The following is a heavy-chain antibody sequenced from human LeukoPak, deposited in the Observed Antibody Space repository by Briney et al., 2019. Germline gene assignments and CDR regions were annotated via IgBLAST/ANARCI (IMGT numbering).Heavy chain of an antibody. CDR1: RFTFSSYG. CDR3: AKGGEGYDILTGYYQPYYFDY. CDR2: ISGSGGST. D-gene: IGHD3-9*01. V-gene: IGHV3-23*01. Sequence: PGGSLRLSCAASRFTFSSYGMSWVRQAPGKGLEWVSAISGSGGSTYYADSVKGRFTISRDNSKNTLYVQMNSLRAEDTAVYYCAKGGEGYDILTGYYQPYYFDYWGQGTLVTVSS. J-gene: IGHJ4*02.